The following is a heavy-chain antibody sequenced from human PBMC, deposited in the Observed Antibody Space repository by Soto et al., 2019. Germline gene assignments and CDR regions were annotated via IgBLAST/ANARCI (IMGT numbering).Heavy chain of an antibody. CDR3: ACPLYGDNDDY. CDR2: INAGNGNT. D-gene: IGHD4-17*01. V-gene: IGHV1-3*01. CDR1: GYTFIRYA. Sequence: ASVKVSCKASGYTFIRYAMNWVRQAPGQRLEWMGWINAGNGNTKYSQKFEGRGAITRGTSARKAYMGLSSLGSEDTGVYYCACPLYGDNDDYWGQGPRGTGPS. J-gene: IGHJ4*02.